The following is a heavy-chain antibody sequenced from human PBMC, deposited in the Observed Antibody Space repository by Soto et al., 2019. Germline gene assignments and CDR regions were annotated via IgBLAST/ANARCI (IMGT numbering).Heavy chain of an antibody. Sequence: QVHLQQWGAGLLTPSETLSLTCAVNGGAFNGYYWTWIRQSPGKGLQWIGEINHSGTVDYNPSLKSRVTVSIDTSKNQFSLTLTSVTAADTAVYYCARAGVALVRGSIGGFDYWGQGTLVTVSS. CDR1: GGAFNGYY. V-gene: IGHV4-34*01. J-gene: IGHJ4*02. CDR3: ARAGVALVRGSIGGFDY. CDR2: INHSGTV. D-gene: IGHD3-10*01.